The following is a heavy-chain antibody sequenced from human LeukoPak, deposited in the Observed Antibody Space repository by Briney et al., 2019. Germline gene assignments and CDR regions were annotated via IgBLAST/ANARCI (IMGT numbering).Heavy chain of an antibody. D-gene: IGHD7-27*01. CDR3: AKDPNWGSASYYFDY. V-gene: IGHV3-30*02. CDR2: IRSDGTKE. Sequence: LPGGSLRLSCAASGFTFSTYGMHWVRQAPGKGLEWVAFIRSDGTKEDYADSVKGRFTISRDNSKNTLFLQMDSLRAEDTAVFYCAKDPNWGSASYYFDYWGQGALVTVSS. J-gene: IGHJ4*02. CDR1: GFTFSTYG.